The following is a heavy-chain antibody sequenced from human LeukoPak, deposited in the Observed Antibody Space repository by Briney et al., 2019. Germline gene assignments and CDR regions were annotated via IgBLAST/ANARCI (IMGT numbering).Heavy chain of an antibody. CDR3: ARQKGSTMIVVVIPTSIDY. J-gene: IGHJ4*02. D-gene: IGHD3-22*01. CDR2: IYYSGST. CDR1: GGSISSSSYY. V-gene: IGHV4-39*01. Sequence: PSETLSLTCTVSGGSISSSSYYWGWIRQPPGKGLEWIGSIYYSGSTYYNPSLKSRVTISVDTSKNQFSLKLSSVTAADTAVYYCARQKGSTMIVVVIPTSIDYWGQGTLVTVSS.